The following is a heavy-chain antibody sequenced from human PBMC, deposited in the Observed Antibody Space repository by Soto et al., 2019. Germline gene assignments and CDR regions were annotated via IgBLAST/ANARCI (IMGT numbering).Heavy chain of an antibody. J-gene: IGHJ4*02. CDR1: GFTFDDYA. CDR3: AKGGPDGFCSGGRCYFDY. CDR2: ISWNSNII. V-gene: IGHV3-9*01. D-gene: IGHD2-15*01. Sequence: PGGSLRLSCAAYGFTFDDYAMHWVRRVPGKGLEWVSSISWNSNIIGYADSVKGRFTISRDNAKNSLYLQMNSLRPEDTALYYCAKGGPDGFCSGGRCYFDYWGQGTLVTVSS.